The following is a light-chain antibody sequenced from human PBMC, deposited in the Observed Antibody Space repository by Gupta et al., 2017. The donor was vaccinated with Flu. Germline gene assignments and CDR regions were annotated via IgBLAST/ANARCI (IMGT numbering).Light chain of an antibody. J-gene: IGLJ1*01. CDR2: DVS. Sequence: TSTDVGGYNYVSWYQQHPGKAPKLMIFDVSNRPSGVSNRSSGSKSGNTASLTISGLQAEDEADYYCSSYTSDITYVFGTGTKVTVL. V-gene: IGLV2-14*04. CDR1: STDVGGYNY. CDR3: SSYTSDITYV.